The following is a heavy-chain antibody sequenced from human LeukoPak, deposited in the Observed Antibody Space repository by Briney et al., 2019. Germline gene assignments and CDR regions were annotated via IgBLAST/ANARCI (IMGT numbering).Heavy chain of an antibody. Sequence: SETLSLTCAVSGGSISSYYWSWIRQPPGKGLEWIGYIYYSGSTHYNPSLKSRVTISVDTSKNQFSLKLSSVTAADTAVYYCARDMTDWWFDPWGQGTLVTVSS. CDR3: ARDMTDWWFDP. CDR1: GGSISSYY. D-gene: IGHD3-9*01. J-gene: IGHJ5*02. V-gene: IGHV4-59*12. CDR2: IYYSGST.